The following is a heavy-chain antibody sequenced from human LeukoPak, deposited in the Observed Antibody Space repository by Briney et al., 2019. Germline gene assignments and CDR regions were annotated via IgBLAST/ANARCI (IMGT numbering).Heavy chain of an antibody. CDR3: ARDLAGHYYGSGSSFDY. CDR1: GFTYSSYS. J-gene: IGHJ4*02. Sequence: GGSLRLSCAASGFTYSSYSMSWVRQAPGKGLEWVANIREDGSEKYYVDSVKGQFTISRDNAKNSLFLQMDSLRAEDTAVYYCARDLAGHYYGSGSSFDYWGQGTLVTVSS. D-gene: IGHD3-10*01. CDR2: IREDGSEK. V-gene: IGHV3-7*01.